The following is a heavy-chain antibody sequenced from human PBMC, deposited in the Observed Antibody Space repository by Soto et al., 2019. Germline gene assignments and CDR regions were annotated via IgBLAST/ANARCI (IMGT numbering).Heavy chain of an antibody. V-gene: IGHV3-48*01. CDR1: GFTFSTYS. CDR3: ARDQGYSYGPFDY. D-gene: IGHD5-18*01. CDR2: ISSSSSTI. Sequence: PGGSLSLSCAASGFTFSTYSMNWVRQAPGKGLEWVSYISSSSSTIYYADSVKGRFTISTDNAKNSLYLQMNSLRAEDTAVYYCARDQGYSYGPFDYWGQGTLVTVSS. J-gene: IGHJ4*02.